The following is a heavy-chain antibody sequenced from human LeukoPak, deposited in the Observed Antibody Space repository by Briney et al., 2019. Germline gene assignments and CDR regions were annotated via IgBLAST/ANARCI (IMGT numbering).Heavy chain of an antibody. V-gene: IGHV3-23*01. CDR3: AKGDASPVHLLTGH. CDR2: ISGSGDDT. D-gene: IGHD3-9*01. Sequence: PGGSLRLSCAASGFTLSSYAMIWVRQAPGKGLEWVTGISGSGDDTYYADSVKGRFTVSRDNSKNTLYLQMNSLRVEDTAVYYCAKGDASPVHLLTGHWGQGTLVTVSS. J-gene: IGHJ4*02. CDR1: GFTLSSYA.